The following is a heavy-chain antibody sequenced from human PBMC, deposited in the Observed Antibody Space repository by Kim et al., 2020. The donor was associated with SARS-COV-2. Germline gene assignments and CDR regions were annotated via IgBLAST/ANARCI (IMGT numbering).Heavy chain of an antibody. V-gene: IGHV3-15*01. J-gene: IGHJ4*01. CDR1: GFIFNNAW. D-gene: IGHD6-13*01. CDR2: SKSNTDGGTT. Sequence: GGSLRLSCATSGFIFNNAWMSWVRQAPGKGLEWVGHSKSNTDGGTTDYAAPVKGRFAISRDDSKSTLYLQMNSLKSEDSAFYYCATHRGYSSSGALDYWG. CDR3: ATHRGYSSSGALDY.